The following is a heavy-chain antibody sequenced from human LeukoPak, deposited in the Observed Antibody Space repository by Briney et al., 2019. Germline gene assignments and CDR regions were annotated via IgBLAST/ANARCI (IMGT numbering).Heavy chain of an antibody. D-gene: IGHD6-13*01. CDR1: GGSISSSTHY. CDR2: IYYSGNT. Sequence: SETLSLTCIVSGGSISSSTHYWGWIRQPPGKGLEWIGSIYYSGNTYYSPSLKSRVTISVDTSKNQFSLKLNSVTAADTAVYYCARHARSGRYSSSWHTDYWGQGALVTVSS. CDR3: ARHARSGRYSSSWHTDY. V-gene: IGHV4-39*01. J-gene: IGHJ4*02.